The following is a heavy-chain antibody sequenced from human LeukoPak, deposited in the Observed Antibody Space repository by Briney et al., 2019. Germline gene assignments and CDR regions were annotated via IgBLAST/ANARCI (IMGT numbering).Heavy chain of an antibody. J-gene: IGHJ6*02. Sequence: GASVKVSCKASGYTFTSYDINWVRQATGQGLEWMGWMNPNSGNTGYARKFQGRVTMTRNTSISTAYMELSSLRSEDTAVYYCARSALGSWYHNYYYYGMDVWGQGTTVTVSS. CDR2: MNPNSGNT. CDR1: GYTFTSYD. D-gene: IGHD1-14*01. V-gene: IGHV1-8*01. CDR3: ARSALGSWYHNYYYYGMDV.